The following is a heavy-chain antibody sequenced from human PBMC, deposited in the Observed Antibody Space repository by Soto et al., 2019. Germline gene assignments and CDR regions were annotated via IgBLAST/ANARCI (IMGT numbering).Heavy chain of an antibody. D-gene: IGHD3-10*01. Sequence: GESLKISCKGSGYSFTSYWISWVRQMPGKGLEWMGRIDPSDSYTNYSPSFQGHVTISADKSISTAYLQWSSLKASDTAMYYCASEQYYYGSGMAGMDVWGLGTTVTVSS. J-gene: IGHJ6*02. CDR1: GYSFTSYW. V-gene: IGHV5-10-1*01. CDR3: ASEQYYYGSGMAGMDV. CDR2: IDPSDSYT.